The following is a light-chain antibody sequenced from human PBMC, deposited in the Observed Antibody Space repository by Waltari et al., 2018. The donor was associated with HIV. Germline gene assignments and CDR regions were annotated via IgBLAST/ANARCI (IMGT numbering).Light chain of an antibody. Sequence: QSALTQPASVSGSPGQSTNISCTATRSDVGSYNLVSWYQQHPGKAPKLMIYEVTKRPSGVSNRFSGSKSGNTASLTISGLQAEDEADYYCCSYSGTSTLVFGGGTKLTVL. J-gene: IGLJ2*01. V-gene: IGLV2-23*02. CDR2: EVT. CDR3: CSYSGTSTLV. CDR1: RSDVGSYNL.